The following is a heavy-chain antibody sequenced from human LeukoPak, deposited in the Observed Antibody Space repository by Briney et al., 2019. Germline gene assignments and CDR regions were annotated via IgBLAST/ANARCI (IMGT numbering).Heavy chain of an antibody. Sequence: SETLSLTCTVSGGSISSYYWSWIRQPPGKGLEWIGYIDYSGSTNYNPSLKSRVTISVDTSKNQFSLKLSSVTAADTAVYFCARTDGRQLPPRFWGQGTLVTVSS. D-gene: IGHD5-18*01. CDR1: GGSISSYY. CDR3: ARTDGRQLPPRF. CDR2: IDYSGST. V-gene: IGHV4-59*08. J-gene: IGHJ4*02.